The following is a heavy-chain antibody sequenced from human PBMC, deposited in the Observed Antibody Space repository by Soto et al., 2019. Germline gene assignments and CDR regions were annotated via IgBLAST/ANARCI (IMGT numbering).Heavy chain of an antibody. CDR1: GFAFSTYA. CDR2: ISGSGGSS. CDR3: AKVTKRAAAGRYEYYKYGMDV. V-gene: IGHV3-23*01. Sequence: QPGGSLRLSCAAAGFAFSTYAMTWVRQAPGKGLEWVSVISGSGGSSYYAASVKGRFTISRDNSKNTLFLQMNGLRAEDTAVYYCAKVTKRAAAGRYEYYKYGMDVWGQGTRVTVSS. D-gene: IGHD6-13*01. J-gene: IGHJ6*02.